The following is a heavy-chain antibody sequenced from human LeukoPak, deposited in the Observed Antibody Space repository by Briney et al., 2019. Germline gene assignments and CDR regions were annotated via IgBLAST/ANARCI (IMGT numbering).Heavy chain of an antibody. J-gene: IGHJ4*02. Sequence: GGSLRLSCAASGFTFSSYWMSWVRQAPGKGLEWVANIKQDGSEKYYVDSVKGRFTISRDNSKDTLYLQMNSLRAEDTAIYYCARDERLLSFLKWGQGTLVTVSS. D-gene: IGHD3-3*01. V-gene: IGHV3-7*03. CDR3: ARDERLLSFLK. CDR1: GFTFSSYW. CDR2: IKQDGSEK.